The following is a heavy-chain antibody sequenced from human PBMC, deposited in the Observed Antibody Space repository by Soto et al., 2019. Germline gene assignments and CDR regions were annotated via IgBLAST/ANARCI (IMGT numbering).Heavy chain of an antibody. CDR3: AREVSGTGAFDY. Sequence: SETLSVTCKISGGSITSTNHYWSWIRQSPREGLEWIGYIFDSGTTHYNPSFKGRVTILGDTSQSQFSLTMHSVTVADSAVYYCAREVSGTGAFDYCGRGTLVTAPQ. D-gene: IGHD2-8*02. CDR1: GGSITSTNHY. V-gene: IGHV4-31*02. J-gene: IGHJ4*02. CDR2: IFDSGTT.